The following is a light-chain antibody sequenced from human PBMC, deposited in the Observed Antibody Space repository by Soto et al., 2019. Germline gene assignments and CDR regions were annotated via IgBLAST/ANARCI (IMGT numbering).Light chain of an antibody. Sequence: EIVLTQSPGTLSLSPGERATLSCRAGQSVSSSYLAWYQQKPGQAPRLLIYGASSRATGIPARFSGSGSGTDFTLTISRLEPEDFAVYYCQQYGSSPPYTFGQGTKLEIK. CDR2: GAS. V-gene: IGKV3-20*01. J-gene: IGKJ2*01. CDR1: QSVSSSY. CDR3: QQYGSSPPYT.